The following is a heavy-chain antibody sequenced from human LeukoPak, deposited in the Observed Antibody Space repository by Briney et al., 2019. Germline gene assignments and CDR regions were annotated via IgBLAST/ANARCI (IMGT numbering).Heavy chain of an antibody. CDR2: IYYSGST. CDR3: AKSGGYGLIDK. J-gene: IGHJ4*02. D-gene: IGHD1-26*01. Sequence: PSETLSLTCTVSGGSISSYYWSWIRQPPGKGLEWIGYIYYSGSTYYNVSLNSRVAISIDTSKNLFSLRLNSMTAADTAVYYCAKSGGYGLIDKWGQGTLVTVSS. CDR1: GGSISSYY. V-gene: IGHV4-59*04.